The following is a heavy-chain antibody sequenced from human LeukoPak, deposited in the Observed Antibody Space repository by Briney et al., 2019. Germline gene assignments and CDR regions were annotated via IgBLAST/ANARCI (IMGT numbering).Heavy chain of an antibody. D-gene: IGHD4-11*01. Sequence: SETLSLTCAVYGGSFSGYYWSWIRQPPGKGLEWIGEINHSGSTNYNPSLKSRVTISVGTSKNQFSLKLSSVTAADTAVYYCARRGGEYSNYDYYYCGMDVWGQGTTVTVSS. V-gene: IGHV4-34*01. CDR1: GGSFSGYY. CDR2: INHSGST. J-gene: IGHJ6*02. CDR3: ARRGGEYSNYDYYYCGMDV.